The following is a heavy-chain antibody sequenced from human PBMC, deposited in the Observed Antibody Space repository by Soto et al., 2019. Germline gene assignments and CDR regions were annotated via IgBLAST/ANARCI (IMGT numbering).Heavy chain of an antibody. Sequence: PGESLKISCQGSGYTFTSHWIGCVRKMHGKGLEWMGIIYPSDSDTRYSPSFQGQVTISADKSISTTYLQWSSLKASDTAMYYCARHITMVRGYYMDVWGKGTTVTVSS. CDR1: GYTFTSHW. CDR3: ARHITMVRGYYMDV. V-gene: IGHV5-51*01. D-gene: IGHD3-10*01. J-gene: IGHJ6*03. CDR2: IYPSDSDT.